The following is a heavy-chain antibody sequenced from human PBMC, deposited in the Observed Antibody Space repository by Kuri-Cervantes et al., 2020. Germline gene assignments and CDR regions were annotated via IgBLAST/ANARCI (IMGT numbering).Heavy chain of an antibody. Sequence: GGSLRLSCAASGFIFSDYYMSWIRQAPGKGLEWVSAISGSGGSTYYADSVKGRFTISRDNAKNSLYLQMNSLRAEDTALYHCARDLNGDIENWFDPWGQGTLVTVSS. V-gene: IGHV3-11*01. CDR2: ISGSGGST. CDR3: ARDLNGDIENWFDP. D-gene: IGHD3-9*01. J-gene: IGHJ5*02. CDR1: GFIFSDYY.